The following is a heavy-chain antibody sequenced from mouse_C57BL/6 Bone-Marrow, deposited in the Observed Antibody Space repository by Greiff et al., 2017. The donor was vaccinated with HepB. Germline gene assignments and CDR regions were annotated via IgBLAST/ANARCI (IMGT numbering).Heavy chain of an antibody. CDR3: TTYYGSSSYFDY. CDR1: GFNIKDDY. CDR2: IDPENGDT. J-gene: IGHJ2*01. V-gene: IGHV14-4*01. D-gene: IGHD1-1*01. Sequence: EVQLVESGAELVRPGASVKLSCTASGFNIKDDYMHWVKQRPEQGLEWIGWIDPENGDTEYASKFQGKATITADTSSNTAYLQLSSLTSEDTAVYYCTTYYGSSSYFDYWGQGTTLTVSS.